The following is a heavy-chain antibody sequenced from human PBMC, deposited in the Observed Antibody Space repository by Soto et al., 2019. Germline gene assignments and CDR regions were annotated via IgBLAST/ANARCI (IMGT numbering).Heavy chain of an antibody. D-gene: IGHD1-7*01. V-gene: IGHV3-30*18. CDR2: ISYDGSNK. J-gene: IGHJ4*02. CDR3: AKVQTGTTGAYFDY. Sequence: GGSLRLSCAASGFTFSSYGMHWVRQAPGKGLEWVAVISYDGSNKYYADSVKGRFTISRDNSKNTLYLQMNSLRAEDTAVYYCAKVQTGTTGAYFDYWGQGTLVTVSS. CDR1: GFTFSSYG.